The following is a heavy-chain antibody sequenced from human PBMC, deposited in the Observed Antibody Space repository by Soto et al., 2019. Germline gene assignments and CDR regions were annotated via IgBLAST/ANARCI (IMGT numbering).Heavy chain of an antibody. CDR3: ARSSVTTGLGL. D-gene: IGHD4-17*01. CDR1: GYTFTAYT. Sequence: ASVKVSCKASGYTFTAYTLHCVLQSPGQRLEWMGWIIADNGNTEYSQKFQGRVTFTRDTSTNTAYMELSSLTSEDTAVYYCARSSVTTGLGLWGQGTQVTVSS. V-gene: IGHV1-3*01. CDR2: IIADNGNT. J-gene: IGHJ4*02.